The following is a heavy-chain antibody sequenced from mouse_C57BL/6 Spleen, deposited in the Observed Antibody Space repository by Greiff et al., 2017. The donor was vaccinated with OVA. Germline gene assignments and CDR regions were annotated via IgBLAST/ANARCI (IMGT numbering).Heavy chain of an antibody. CDR1: GFTFSNYW. CDR2: IRLKSDNYAT. CDR3: TGGYGSSYRYYAMDY. D-gene: IGHD1-1*01. Sequence: DVHLVESGGGLVQPGGSMKLSCVASGFTFSNYWMNWVRQSPEKGLEWVAQIRLKSDNYATHYAESVKGRFTISRDDSKSSVYLQMNNLRAEDTGIYYCTGGYGSSYRYYAMDYWGQGTSVTVSS. V-gene: IGHV6-3*01. J-gene: IGHJ4*01.